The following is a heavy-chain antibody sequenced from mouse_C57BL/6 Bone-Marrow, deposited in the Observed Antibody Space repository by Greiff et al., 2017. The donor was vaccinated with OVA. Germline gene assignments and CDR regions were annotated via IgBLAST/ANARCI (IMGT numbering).Heavy chain of an antibody. J-gene: IGHJ1*03. Sequence: EVKVEESGGGLVKPGGSLKLSCAASGFTFSSYAMSWVRQTPEKRLEWVATISDGGSYTYYPDNVKGRFTISRDNAKNNLYLQMSHLKSEDTAMYYCARGGSWDWYFDVWGTGTTVTVSS. V-gene: IGHV5-4*03. CDR3: ARGGSWDWYFDV. D-gene: IGHD4-1*01. CDR1: GFTFSSYA. CDR2: ISDGGSYT.